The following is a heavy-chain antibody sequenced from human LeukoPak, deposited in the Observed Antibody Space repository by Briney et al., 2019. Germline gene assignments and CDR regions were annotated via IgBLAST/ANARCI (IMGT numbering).Heavy chain of an antibody. J-gene: IGHJ4*02. CDR3: ARLLPASRHYFDY. D-gene: IGHD6-6*01. Sequence: QPGGSLRLSCAASGLTVSSDYMAWVRQAPGKGLEWISVIYGGGATYYADSVQGRFTISRDTSNNALYLQMFSLRVEDTAVYHCARLLPASRHYFDYWGLGTLVTVSS. CDR1: GLTVSSDY. CDR2: IYGGGAT. V-gene: IGHV3-53*01.